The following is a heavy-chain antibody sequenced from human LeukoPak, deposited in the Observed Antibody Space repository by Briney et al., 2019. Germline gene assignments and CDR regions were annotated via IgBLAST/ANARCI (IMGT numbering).Heavy chain of an antibody. J-gene: IGHJ2*01. CDR2: VYNSGDT. V-gene: IGHV4-59*08. CDR3: ARLKLGAYFDL. D-gene: IGHD3-16*01. CDR1: GGSTSSDY. Sequence: PSETLSLTCTVSGGSTSSDYWSWIRQSPGKGLEWVGYVYNSGDTGKNPSLKSRVTILLDTSKNQCSLKLTSVSAADAAVYYCARLKLGAYFDLWGRGTLVTVSS.